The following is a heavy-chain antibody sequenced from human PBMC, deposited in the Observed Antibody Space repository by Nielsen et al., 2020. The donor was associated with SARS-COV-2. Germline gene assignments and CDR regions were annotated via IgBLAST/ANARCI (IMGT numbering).Heavy chain of an antibody. J-gene: IGHJ4*02. CDR1: GYTFTSYA. CDR3: ARDYRQQLPNPLDY. CDR2: INTNTGNP. D-gene: IGHD6-13*01. V-gene: IGHV7-4-1*02. Sequence: ASVKVSCKASGYTFTSYAMNWVRQAPGQGLEWMGWINTNTGNPTYAQGFTGRFVFSLDTSVSTAYLQISSLKAEDTAVYYCARDYRQQLPNPLDYWGQGTLVTVSP.